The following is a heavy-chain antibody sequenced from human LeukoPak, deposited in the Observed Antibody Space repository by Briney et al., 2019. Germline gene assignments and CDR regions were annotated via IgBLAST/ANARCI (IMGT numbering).Heavy chain of an antibody. J-gene: IGHJ4*02. CDR2: ISSSSSYI. CDR3: ARDASAMVNCFDY. Sequence: GGSLRLSCAASGFTFSSYSMNWVRQAPGKGLEWVSSISSSSSYIYYADSVKGRFTIFRDNAKNSLYLQMNSLRAEDTAVYYCARDASAMVNCFDYWGQGTLVTVSS. D-gene: IGHD5-18*01. CDR1: GFTFSSYS. V-gene: IGHV3-21*01.